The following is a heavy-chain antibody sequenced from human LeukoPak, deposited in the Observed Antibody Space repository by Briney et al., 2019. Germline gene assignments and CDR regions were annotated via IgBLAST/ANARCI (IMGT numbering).Heavy chain of an antibody. Sequence: GGFLRLSCTASGFTLGDYAMSWFRQAPGKGLEWVGFIRGKAYGGTTEYAASVKGRFTISRDDSKSIAYLQMNSLKTEDTAVYYCTRGLNKWELLPFDYWGQGTLVTVSS. CDR3: TRGLNKWELLPFDY. CDR2: IRGKAYGGTT. V-gene: IGHV3-49*03. D-gene: IGHD1-26*01. CDR1: GFTLGDYA. J-gene: IGHJ4*02.